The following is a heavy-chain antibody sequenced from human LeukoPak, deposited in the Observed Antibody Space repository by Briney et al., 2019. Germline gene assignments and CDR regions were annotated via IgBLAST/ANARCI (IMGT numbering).Heavy chain of an antibody. CDR3: AKEYGSGSYFTNWFDP. V-gene: IGHV3-23*01. CDR1: GFTFSSFA. CDR2: ISGSGGST. D-gene: IGHD3-10*01. J-gene: IGHJ5*02. Sequence: PGGSLRLSCAASGFTFSSFAMTWVRQAPGKGLEWVSAISGSGGSTYYADSVKGRFTISRDSSKNTLYLQMNSLRAGDTAVYYCAKEYGSGSYFTNWFDPWGQGTLVTVSS.